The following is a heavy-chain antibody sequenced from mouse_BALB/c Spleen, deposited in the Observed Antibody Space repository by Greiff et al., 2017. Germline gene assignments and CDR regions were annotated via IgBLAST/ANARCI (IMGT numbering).Heavy chain of an antibody. V-gene: IGHV1-63*02. CDR3: ARGGGNYKLYFDY. J-gene: IGHJ2*01. D-gene: IGHD2-1*01. Sequence: VQLQQSGAELVRPGTSVKISCKASGYTFTNYWLGWVKQRPGHGLEWIGDIYPGGGYTNYNEKFKGKATLTADTSSSTAYMQLSSLTSEDSAVYFCARGGGNYKLYFDYWGQGTTLTVSS. CDR2: IYPGGGYT. CDR1: GYTFTNYW.